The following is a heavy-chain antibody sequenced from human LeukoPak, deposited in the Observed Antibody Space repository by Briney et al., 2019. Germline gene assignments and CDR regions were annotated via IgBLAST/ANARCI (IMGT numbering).Heavy chain of an antibody. D-gene: IGHD4-17*01. Sequence: GASVEVSCKASGYTFTGYYMHWVRQAPGQGLEWMGRINPNSGGTNYAQKFQGRVTMTRDTSISTAYMELSRLRSDDTAVYYCAREVDDYGDFKRGFDYWGQGTLVTVSS. CDR1: GYTFTGYY. CDR2: INPNSGGT. V-gene: IGHV1-2*06. CDR3: AREVDDYGDFKRGFDY. J-gene: IGHJ4*02.